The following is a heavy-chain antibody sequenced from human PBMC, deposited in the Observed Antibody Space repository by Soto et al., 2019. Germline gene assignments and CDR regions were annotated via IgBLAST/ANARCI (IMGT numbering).Heavy chain of an antibody. CDR1: GFTFRSYA. CDR2: ISGSGGST. D-gene: IGHD2-15*01. J-gene: IGHJ4*02. Sequence: GGSLRLSCAASGFTFRSYAMSWVRQAPGKGLEWVSAISGSGGSTYYADSVKGRFTISRDNSKNTLYLQMNSLRAEDTAVYYCAKAIVVVVAATPGADYWGQGTLVTVSS. V-gene: IGHV3-23*01. CDR3: AKAIVVVVAATPGADY.